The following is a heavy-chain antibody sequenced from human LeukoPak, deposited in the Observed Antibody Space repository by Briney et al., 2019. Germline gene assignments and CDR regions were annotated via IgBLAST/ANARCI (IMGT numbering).Heavy chain of an antibody. V-gene: IGHV1-69*08. D-gene: IGHD1-26*01. CDR3: TRVNLRGSQYNWFDP. CDR2: ITPVIGSV. J-gene: IGHJ5*02. CDR1: GGTFNSHI. Sequence: SVKVSCKTSGGTFNSHIFSWVRQAPRQGLEWMGRITPVIGSVKYAQKFQGRMTIFADASTTTAYMELNSLTSEDTAVYFCTRVNLRGSQYNWFDPWGQGTLVTVSS.